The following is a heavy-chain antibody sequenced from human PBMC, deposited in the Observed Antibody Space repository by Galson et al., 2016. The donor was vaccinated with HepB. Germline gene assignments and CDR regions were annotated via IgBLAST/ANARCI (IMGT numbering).Heavy chain of an antibody. CDR2: MSYDGRRI. CDR3: ARAERWGAAGGSFQLDC. J-gene: IGHJ4*02. Sequence: SLRLSCAASGFSFRNYAMHWVRQAPGKGLEWVAVMSYDGRRIYYADSVKGRLTISRDNSKNTLFLQMNSLRPDDTAVYYCARAERWGAAGGSFQLDCWGQGTLVTVSS. V-gene: IGHV3-30*04. CDR1: GFSFRNYA. D-gene: IGHD6-13*01.